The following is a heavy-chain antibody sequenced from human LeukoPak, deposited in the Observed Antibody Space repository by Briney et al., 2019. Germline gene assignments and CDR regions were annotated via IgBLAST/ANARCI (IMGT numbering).Heavy chain of an antibody. V-gene: IGHV4-34*01. D-gene: IGHD1-26*01. J-gene: IGHJ4*02. CDR1: GGSLSDYS. CDR3: ARQGGSYYAIDD. CDR2: ITQNVNT. Sequence: SETLSLTCGVYGGSLSDYSWSWIRQPPGKGLEFIGEITQNVNTNYNPSLKSRVTISVDMSKNQVSLRLSSVTAADTAVYYCARQGGSYYAIDDWGQGTLVTVSS.